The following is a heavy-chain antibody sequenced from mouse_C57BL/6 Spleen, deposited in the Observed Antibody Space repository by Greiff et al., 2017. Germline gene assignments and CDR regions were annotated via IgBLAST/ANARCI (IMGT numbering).Heavy chain of an antibody. J-gene: IGHJ1*03. V-gene: IGHV2-9*01. CDR2: IWGGGST. Sequence: VQGVESGPGLVAPSQSLSITCTVSGFSLTSYGVDWVRQPPGKGLEWLGAIWGGGSTNYNSAPMSRQSISKDNSKSQVYLKMSSLQTDDTAMYYYAKHRYYGSSYWYFDVWGTGTTVTVSS. CDR3: AKHRYYGSSYWYFDV. D-gene: IGHD1-1*01. CDR1: GFSLTSYG.